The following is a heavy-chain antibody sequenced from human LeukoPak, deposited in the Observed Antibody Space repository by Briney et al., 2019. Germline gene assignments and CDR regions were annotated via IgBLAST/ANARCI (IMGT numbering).Heavy chain of an antibody. Sequence: GGSLRLSCAASGFTFSSYSMNWVRQAPGKGLEWVSYISSSSSTIYYADSVKGRFTISRDNAKNSLYLQMNSLRAEDTAVYYCARGGIVGAIPPNYYYYMDVWGKGTTVTVSS. CDR3: ARGGIVGAIPPNYYYYMDV. V-gene: IGHV3-48*01. CDR2: ISSSSSTI. CDR1: GFTFSSYS. J-gene: IGHJ6*03. D-gene: IGHD1-26*01.